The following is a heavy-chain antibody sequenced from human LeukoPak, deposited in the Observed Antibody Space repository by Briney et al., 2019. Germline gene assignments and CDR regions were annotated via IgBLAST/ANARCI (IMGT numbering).Heavy chain of an antibody. CDR3: ARDLIYGSGTPWDY. Sequence: GGSLRLSCAASGFTFSSYAMSWVRQAPGKGLEWVSAISGSGGSTYYADSVKGRFTISRDNSKNTLYLQMNSLRAEDTAVYYCARDLIYGSGTPWDYWGQGTLVTVSS. CDR1: GFTFSSYA. V-gene: IGHV3-23*01. CDR2: ISGSGGST. D-gene: IGHD3-10*01. J-gene: IGHJ4*02.